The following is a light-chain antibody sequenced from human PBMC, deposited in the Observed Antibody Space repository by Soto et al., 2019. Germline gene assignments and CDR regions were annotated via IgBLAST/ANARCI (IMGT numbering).Light chain of an antibody. CDR1: SSDVGSYNF. CDR3: SSYTTSAPYV. CDR2: EVT. Sequence: QSALIQPPSVSGSPGQSVTISCTGTSSDVGSYNFVSWYQHHPGRAPKLIIYEVTIRPSGVSNRFSGSKSGNTASLTISGLQAEDEADYYCSSYTTSAPYVFGSGTKVTVL. J-gene: IGLJ1*01. V-gene: IGLV2-14*02.